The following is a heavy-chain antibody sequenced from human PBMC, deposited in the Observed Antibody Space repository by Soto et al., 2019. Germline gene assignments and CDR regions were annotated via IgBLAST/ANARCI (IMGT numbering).Heavy chain of an antibody. CDR1: GFTFSSYG. V-gene: IGHV3-30*18. CDR3: AKVGEKQIRSYYYYGMDV. Sequence: QVQLVESGGGVVQPGRSLRLSCAASGFTFSSYGMHWVRQAPGKGLEWVAVISYDGSNKYYADSVKGRFTISRDNSKNTLYLQMNNLRAEDTAVYYCAKVGEKQIRSYYYYGMDVWGQGTTVTVSS. CDR2: ISYDGSNK. J-gene: IGHJ6*02. D-gene: IGHD3-16*01.